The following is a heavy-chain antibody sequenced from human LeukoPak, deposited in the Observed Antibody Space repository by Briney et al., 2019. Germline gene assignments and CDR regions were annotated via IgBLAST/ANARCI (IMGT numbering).Heavy chain of an antibody. CDR2: INPHSGGT. V-gene: IGHV1-2*02. Sequence: GASVKVSCKASGYTFTGYYMHWVRQAPGQGFEWMGWINPHSGGTNYAQKFQGRVTMTRDTSISTAYMELSRLRSDDTAVYYCARNYYDSSGYYYFDYWGQGTLVTVSS. D-gene: IGHD3-22*01. CDR3: ARNYYDSSGYYYFDY. CDR1: GYTFTGYY. J-gene: IGHJ4*02.